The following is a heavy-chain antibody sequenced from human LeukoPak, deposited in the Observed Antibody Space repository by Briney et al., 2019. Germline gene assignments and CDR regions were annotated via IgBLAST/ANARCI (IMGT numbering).Heavy chain of an antibody. CDR3: ARRPLVAGTWGLFP. Sequence: SETLSLTCGVYGDSISGYYWSWIRQPPGKGLEWIGEINHSGSTNYNPSLKSRVTISVDTSKNQFSLKLSSVTAADTAVYYCARRPLVAGTWGLFPWGQGTLVTVSS. D-gene: IGHD6-19*01. CDR2: INHSGST. CDR1: GDSISGYY. V-gene: IGHV4-34*01. J-gene: IGHJ5*02.